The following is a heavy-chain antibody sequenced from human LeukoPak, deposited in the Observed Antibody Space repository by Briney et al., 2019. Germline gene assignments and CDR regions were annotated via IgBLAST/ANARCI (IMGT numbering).Heavy chain of an antibody. CDR1: GFTFSSYS. Sequence: PGGSLRLSCAASGFTFSSYSMNWVRQAPGKGLEWVSSISSSSSYIYYADSVKGRFTISRDNAKNSLYLQMNSLRAEDTAVYYCARATIGVNIVEVPAAGYWGQGTLVTVSS. J-gene: IGHJ4*02. D-gene: IGHD2-2*01. CDR3: ARATIGVNIVEVPAAGY. CDR2: ISSSSSYI. V-gene: IGHV3-21*01.